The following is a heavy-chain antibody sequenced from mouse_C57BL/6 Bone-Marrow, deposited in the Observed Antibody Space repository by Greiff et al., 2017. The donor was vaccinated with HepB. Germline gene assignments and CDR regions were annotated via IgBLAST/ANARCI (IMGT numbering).Heavy chain of an antibody. D-gene: IGHD1-1*01. CDR2: ISSGSSTI. CDR3: ARRIYYGYAMDY. CDR1: GFTFSDYG. J-gene: IGHJ4*01. Sequence: EVKVVESGGGLVKPGGSLKLSCAASGFTFSDYGMHWVRQAPEKGLEWVAYISSGSSTIYYADTVKGRFTISRDNAKNTLFLQMTSLRSEDTAMYYCARRIYYGYAMDYWGQGTSVTVSS. V-gene: IGHV5-17*01.